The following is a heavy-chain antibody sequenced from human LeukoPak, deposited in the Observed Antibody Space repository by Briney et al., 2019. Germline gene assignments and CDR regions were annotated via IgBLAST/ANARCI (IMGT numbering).Heavy chain of an antibody. V-gene: IGHV3-23*01. CDR3: ARDLGQYYDTSDNWFDP. CDR1: GFSFRSHG. J-gene: IGHJ5*02. CDR2: ISPRGDIT. Sequence: PGGSLRLSCAASGFSFRSHGMNWVRQAPGKGLEWVSGISPRGDITYYKDSVRGRFTISRDNAKNTLNLQMNSLRAEDTAVYYCARDLGQYYDTSDNWFDPWGQGTLVTVSS. D-gene: IGHD3-22*01.